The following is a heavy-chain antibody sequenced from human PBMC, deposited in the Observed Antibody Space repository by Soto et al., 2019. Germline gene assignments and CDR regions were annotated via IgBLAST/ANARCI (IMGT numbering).Heavy chain of an antibody. V-gene: IGHV1-46*01. CDR3: ARVKSRIAAPTGYFDY. J-gene: IGHJ4*02. CDR2: INPSGGST. D-gene: IGHD6-6*01. CDR1: GYTFTSYY. Sequence: ASVKVSCKASGYTFTSYYMHWVRQAPGQGLEWMGIINPSGGSTSYAQKFQGRVTMTRDTSTSTVYMELSSLRSEDTAVYYCARVKSRIAAPTGYFDYWGQGTLVTVSS.